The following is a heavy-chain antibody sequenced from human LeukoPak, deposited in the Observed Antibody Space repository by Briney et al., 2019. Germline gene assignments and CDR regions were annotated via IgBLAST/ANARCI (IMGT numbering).Heavy chain of an antibody. CDR3: ARKNGYYFDY. Sequence: SETLSLTCTVSGYSISSGYYWGWIRQPPGKGLEWIGSIYHSGSTYYNPSLKSRVTISVDTSKNQFSLKLSSVTAADTAVYYCARKNGYYFDYWGRGTLVTVSS. D-gene: IGHD2-8*01. CDR2: IYHSGST. J-gene: IGHJ4*02. CDR1: GYSISSGYY. V-gene: IGHV4-38-2*02.